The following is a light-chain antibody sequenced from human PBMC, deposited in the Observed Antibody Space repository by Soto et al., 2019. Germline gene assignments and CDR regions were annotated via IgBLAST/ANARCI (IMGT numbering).Light chain of an antibody. CDR3: QQYNNLPPFT. CDR1: QSVSSN. J-gene: IGKJ5*01. Sequence: EIVMTQSPATLSVSPGDRATLSCRASQSVSSNLAWYQQKPGQAPRLLIYGASTRATGIPARFSGSGSGTEFTLTISSLQSEDFAVYCCQQYNNLPPFTFGQGTRLEIK. CDR2: GAS. V-gene: IGKV3-15*01.